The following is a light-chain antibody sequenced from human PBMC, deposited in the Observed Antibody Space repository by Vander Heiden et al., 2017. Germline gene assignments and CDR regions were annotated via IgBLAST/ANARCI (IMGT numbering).Light chain of an antibody. V-gene: IGLV2-14*03. CDR3: SSYTRSSTYV. Sequence: QSALTHPASVSGSPGQSITSSCTGTSTGVGHYNFFSWYQQHPGKAPKLMIYDVSNRPSVVSNRFSGSKSGNTASLTISGLQAEDEADYYCSSYTRSSTYVFGTGTKVTVL. CDR2: DVS. J-gene: IGLJ1*01. CDR1: STGVGHYNF.